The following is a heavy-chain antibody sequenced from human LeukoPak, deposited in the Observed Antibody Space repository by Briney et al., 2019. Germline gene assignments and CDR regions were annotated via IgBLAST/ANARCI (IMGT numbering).Heavy chain of an antibody. CDR2: ISHSGST. J-gene: IGHJ4*02. CDR1: GGSFSGYY. CDR3: ARGVSDQN. Sequence: SETLSLTCAVYGGSFSGYYWSWIRQSPGKGLEWIGVISHSGSTYYNPSLKSRVTISLDTSKNQFSLKLTSVTAADTAVYYCARGVSDQNWGQGTLVTVSS. V-gene: IGHV4-34*01.